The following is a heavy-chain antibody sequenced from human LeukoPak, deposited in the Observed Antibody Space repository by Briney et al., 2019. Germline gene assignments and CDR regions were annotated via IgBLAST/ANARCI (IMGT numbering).Heavy chain of an antibody. D-gene: IGHD3-10*01. V-gene: IGHV4-39*01. CDR1: GGSISSSSYY. J-gene: IGHJ6*03. CDR3: ASFFGEYYYYMDV. CDR2: IYYSGST. Sequence: ASETLSLTCTVSGGSISSSSYYWGWIRQPPGKGLEWIGSIYYSGSTYYNPSLKSRVTIPVDTSKNQFSLKLSSVTAADTAVYYCASFFGEYYYYMDVWGKGTTVTISS.